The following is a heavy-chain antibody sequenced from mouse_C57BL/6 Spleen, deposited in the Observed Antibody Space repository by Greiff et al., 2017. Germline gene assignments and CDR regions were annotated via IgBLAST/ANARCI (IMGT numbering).Heavy chain of an antibody. CDR2: INPSSGYT. CDR3: ARNYHWYFDV. J-gene: IGHJ1*03. D-gene: IGHD1-1*02. V-gene: IGHV1-7*01. CDR1: GYTFTSYW. Sequence: VNVVESGAELAKPGASVKLSCKASGYTFTSYWMHWVKQRPGQGLEWIGYINPSSGYTKYNQKFKDKATLTADKSSSTAYMQLSSLTYEDSAVYYCARNYHWYFDVWGTGTTVTVSS.